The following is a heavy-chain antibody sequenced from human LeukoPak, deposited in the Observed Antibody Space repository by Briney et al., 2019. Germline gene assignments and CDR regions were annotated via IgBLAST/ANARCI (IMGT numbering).Heavy chain of an antibody. J-gene: IGHJ5*02. Sequence: SETLSPTCTVSGYSISNGYFWSWIRQPPGKGLECIGTIYHSGSIYYNPSLKGRVTISVDTSKNQFSLKLNSLTAADTAVYYCARDLRGYDFWSGHFNWFDPWGQGTLVTVSS. CDR1: GYSISNGYF. CDR2: IYHSGSI. CDR3: ARDLRGYDFWSGHFNWFDP. D-gene: IGHD3-3*01. V-gene: IGHV4-38-2*02.